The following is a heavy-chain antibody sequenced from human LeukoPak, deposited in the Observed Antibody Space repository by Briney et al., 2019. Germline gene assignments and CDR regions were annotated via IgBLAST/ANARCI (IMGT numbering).Heavy chain of an antibody. J-gene: IGHJ4*01. D-gene: IGHD6-19*01. V-gene: IGHV4-4*07. CDR1: DGSINTYF. CDR3: ATGGYSAWCDY. Sequence: PSETLSLTCSVSDGSINTYFWSWIRQPAGKGLKWIGRIDSSGTTSLNPSLKSRVTISQDKSKKQFSLKLSSVTAADTAVYYCATGGYSAWCDYWGHGTQVIVSS. CDR2: IDSSGTT.